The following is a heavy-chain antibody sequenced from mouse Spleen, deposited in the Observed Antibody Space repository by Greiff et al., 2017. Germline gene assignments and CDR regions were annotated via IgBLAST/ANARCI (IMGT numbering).Heavy chain of an antibody. Sequence: EVQVVESGGDLVKPGGSLKLSCAASGFTFSSYGMSWVRQTPDKRLEWVATISSGGSYTYYPDSVKGRFTISRDNAKNTLYLQMSSLKSEDTAMYYCASPPITTVVASYWYFDVWGTGTTVTVSS. V-gene: IGHV5-6*01. CDR2: ISSGGSYT. J-gene: IGHJ1*03. CDR1: GFTFSSYG. D-gene: IGHD1-1*01. CDR3: ASPPITTVVASYWYFDV.